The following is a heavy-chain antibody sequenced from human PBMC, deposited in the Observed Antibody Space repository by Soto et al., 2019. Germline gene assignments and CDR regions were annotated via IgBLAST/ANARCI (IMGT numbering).Heavy chain of an antibody. V-gene: IGHV3-53*04. D-gene: IGHD3-3*01. CDR3: ARAGYDFWSGYHHFDY. CDR1: GFTVSSNY. Sequence: PGGSLRLSCAASGFTVSSNYMSWVRQAPGKGLEWVSVIYSGGSTYYADSVKGRFTISRHNSKNTLYLQMNSLRAEDTAVYYCARAGYDFWSGYHHFDYWGQGTLVTVSS. J-gene: IGHJ4*02. CDR2: IYSGGST.